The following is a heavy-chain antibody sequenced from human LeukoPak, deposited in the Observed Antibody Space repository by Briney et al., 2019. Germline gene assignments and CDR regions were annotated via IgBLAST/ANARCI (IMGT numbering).Heavy chain of an antibody. J-gene: IGHJ4*02. CDR2: ISAGGETT. Sequence: GGSLRLSCAASGFTFSSSAMTWVRQAPGRGLEWVSSISAGGETTHYADSVKGRFTISRDNSKNTLFLQMNSLRAEDTAVYYCAKVSYSTSWWVGYFDCWDQETLVTVSS. V-gene: IGHV3-23*01. CDR3: AKVSYSTSWWVGYFDC. D-gene: IGHD6-13*01. CDR1: GFTFSSSA.